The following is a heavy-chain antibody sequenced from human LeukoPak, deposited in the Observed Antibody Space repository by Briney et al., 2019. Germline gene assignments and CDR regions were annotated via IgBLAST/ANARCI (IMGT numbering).Heavy chain of an antibody. CDR1: GGSFSGYY. CDR3: ARGTTTIFGVVIPRKYNWFDP. D-gene: IGHD3-3*01. J-gene: IGHJ5*02. Sequence: SETLSLTCAVYGGSFSGYYWSWIRQPPGKGLEWIGEINHSGSTNYNPSLKSRVTISVDTSKNQCPLKLSSVTAADTAVYYCARGTTTIFGVVIPRKYNWFDPWGQGTLVTVSS. CDR2: INHSGST. V-gene: IGHV4-34*01.